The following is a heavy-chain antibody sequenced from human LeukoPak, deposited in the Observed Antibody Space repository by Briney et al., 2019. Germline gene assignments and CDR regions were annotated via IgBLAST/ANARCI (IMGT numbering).Heavy chain of an antibody. CDR3: ARGPRYGGDSFDI. Sequence: SETLSLTCAVSGGSISSGGYSWSWIRQPPGKGLEWIGYIYHSGSTYYNPSLKSRVTISVDRSKNQFSLKLSSVTAADTATYYCARGPRYGGDSFDIWGQGTMVTVSS. CDR2: IYHSGST. CDR1: GGSISSGGYS. D-gene: IGHD4-23*01. V-gene: IGHV4-30-2*01. J-gene: IGHJ3*02.